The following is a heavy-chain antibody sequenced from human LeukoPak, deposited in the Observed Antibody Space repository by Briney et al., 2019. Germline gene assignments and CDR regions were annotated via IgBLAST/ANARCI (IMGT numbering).Heavy chain of an antibody. V-gene: IGHV1-69*13. CDR1: GGTFSSYA. J-gene: IGHJ4*02. CDR3: ARDRRDGYIN. Sequence: SVKVSCKASGGTFSSYAISWVRQAPGQGLEWMGGIIPIFGTANYAQKFQGRVTITADESTSTAYMELSSLRSEGTAVYYCARDRRDGYINWGQGTLVTVSS. CDR2: IIPIFGTA. D-gene: IGHD5-24*01.